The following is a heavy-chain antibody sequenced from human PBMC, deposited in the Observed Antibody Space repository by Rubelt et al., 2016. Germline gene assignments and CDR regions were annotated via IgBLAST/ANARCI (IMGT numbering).Heavy chain of an antibody. D-gene: IGHD1-26*01. V-gene: IGHV4-59*08. CDR3: ARHSYSSWYFDC. CDR2: IYYSGTT. Sequence: QVQLQESGPGLVKPSETLSLTCTVSGGSISSYYWSWIRQPPGKGLEWIGYIYYSGTTYCNPSLKSRVTMLLATSQNQFSLPLTSVTAADTAVYYCARHSYSSWYFDCWGQGTLVTVSS. CDR1: GGSISSYY. J-gene: IGHJ4*02.